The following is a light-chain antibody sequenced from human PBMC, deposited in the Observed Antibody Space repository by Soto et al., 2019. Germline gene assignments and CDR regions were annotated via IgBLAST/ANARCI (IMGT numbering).Light chain of an antibody. CDR3: VTWDDSLSGPV. Sequence: QSVLRQPPSASGTPGQSVTISGSGSTSNIGSSSVYWYQQLPGTAPKVFIYENNRRPSGVPDRFSGSKSGTSASLAISGLRSEDEADYYCVTWDDSLSGPVFGGGTKLTVL. CDR2: ENN. V-gene: IGLV1-47*01. CDR1: TSNIGSSS. J-gene: IGLJ2*01.